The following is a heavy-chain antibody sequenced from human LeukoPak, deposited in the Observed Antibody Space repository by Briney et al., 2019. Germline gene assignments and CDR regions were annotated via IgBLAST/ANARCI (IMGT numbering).Heavy chain of an antibody. J-gene: IGHJ4*02. CDR3: NGYSGYGGFDY. D-gene: IGHD5-12*01. Sequence: GGSLRLSCTASGFTFGDYAMSWFRQAPGKGLEWVGFIRSKAYGGTTEYAASVKGRFTISRDDSKSIAYLQMNSLKTEDTAVYYCNGYSGYGGFDYWGQGTLVTVSS. CDR1: GFTFGDYA. V-gene: IGHV3-49*03. CDR2: IRSKAYGGTT.